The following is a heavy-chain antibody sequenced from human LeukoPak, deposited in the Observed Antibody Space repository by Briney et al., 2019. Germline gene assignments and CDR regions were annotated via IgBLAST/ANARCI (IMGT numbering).Heavy chain of an antibody. CDR3: TAYDILTGYYPPTPDY. V-gene: IGHV1-18*04. CDR1: GYTFTGYY. J-gene: IGHJ4*02. D-gene: IGHD3-9*01. CDR2: ISPYNGDT. Sequence: ASVKVSCKASGYTFTGYYMHWVRQAPGQGLQWMGWISPYNGDTNYAQKLQGRVTLTTDTSTSTAYMELRSLRSDVTSLKHRTAYDILTGYYPPTPDYWGQGTLVTVSS.